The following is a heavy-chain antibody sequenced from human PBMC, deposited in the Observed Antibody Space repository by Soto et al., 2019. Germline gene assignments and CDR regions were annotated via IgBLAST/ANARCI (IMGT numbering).Heavy chain of an antibody. CDR3: AMAPRPYYFDY. V-gene: IGHV3-66*01. J-gene: IGHJ4*02. CDR1: GFTVSSNY. Sequence: GGSLRLSCAASGFTVSSNYMSWVRQAPGKGLEWVSVIYSGGSTYYADSVKGRFTISRDNSKNTLYLQMNSLRAEDTAVYYCAMAPRPYYFDYWGQGTLVTVSS. CDR2: IYSGGST.